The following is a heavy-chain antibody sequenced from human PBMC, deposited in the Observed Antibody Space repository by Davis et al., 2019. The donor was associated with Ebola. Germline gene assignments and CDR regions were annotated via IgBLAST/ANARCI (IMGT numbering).Heavy chain of an antibody. CDR1: GYTFTSYG. J-gene: IGHJ6*02. CDR3: ARVVGQPVDGMDV. V-gene: IGHV1-69*04. D-gene: IGHD2-21*01. Sequence: SVKVSCKASGYTFTSYGISWVRQAPGQGLEWMGRIIPILDVSEYAQRLQARLTITADKSTTTAYMELKNLKSEDTAVYYCARVVGQPVDGMDVWGHGTTVTVTS. CDR2: IIPILDVS.